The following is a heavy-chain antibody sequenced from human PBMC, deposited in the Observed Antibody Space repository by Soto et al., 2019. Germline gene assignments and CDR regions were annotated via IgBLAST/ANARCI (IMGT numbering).Heavy chain of an antibody. CDR3: ARARDYDFWSGYIGPNDAFDI. D-gene: IGHD3-3*01. J-gene: IGHJ3*02. Sequence: GGSLRLSCAASGFTFSSYWMHWVRQAPGKGLVWVSRINSDGSSTSYAECVKGRFTTSRDNAKNTLYLQMNRLRAEDTAVYYCARARDYDFWSGYIGPNDAFDIWGQGTMVTVSS. CDR2: INSDGSST. V-gene: IGHV3-74*01. CDR1: GFTFSSYW.